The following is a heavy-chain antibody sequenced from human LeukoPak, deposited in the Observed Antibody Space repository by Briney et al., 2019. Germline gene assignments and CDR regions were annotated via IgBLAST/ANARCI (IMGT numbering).Heavy chain of an antibody. J-gene: IGHJ4*02. CDR2: ISKSDGST. V-gene: IGHV3-23*01. CDR3: ARGALIPDF. Sequence: GGSLRLSCAASGFTFSSYAMTWVRQAPGKGLAWVSSISKSDGSTYYADSVKGRFTISRDNSKNTVYLHMDSLRVEDTAIYYCARGALIPDFRGQGTLVTVSS. CDR1: GFTFSSYA. D-gene: IGHD2-21*01.